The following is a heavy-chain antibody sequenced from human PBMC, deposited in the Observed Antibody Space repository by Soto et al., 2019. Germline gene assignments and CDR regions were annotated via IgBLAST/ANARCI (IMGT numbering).Heavy chain of an antibody. V-gene: IGHV3-11*01. CDR3: ASLYGGSWYLNYHYGMDV. CDR1: GFTFSDYY. J-gene: IGHJ6*02. CDR2: ISTSGSTI. D-gene: IGHD6-13*01. Sequence: QVQLVESGGGLVKPGGSLRLSCAASGFTFSDYYMSWIRQAPGKGLEWVSFISTSGSTIYNADSVKGRFTISRDNAKNAXXMQMNSLRAEDTAVYYCASLYGGSWYLNYHYGMDVWGPGTTVTVSS.